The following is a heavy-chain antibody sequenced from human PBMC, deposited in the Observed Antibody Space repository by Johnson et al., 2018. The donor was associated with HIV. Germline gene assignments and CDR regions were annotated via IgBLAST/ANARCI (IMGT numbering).Heavy chain of an antibody. CDR2: TTYDGTNK. CDR1: GFSFSSYP. CDR3: AKGKSSGRGAFDI. J-gene: IGHJ3*02. Sequence: QVQLVESGGGVVQPGGSLRLSCAASGFSFSSYPMHWVRQAPGKGLEWVAVTTYDGTNKYYADSVQGRFTISRDNSKNTLYLQMNSLRAEDTAVFYCAKGKSSGRGAFDIWGQGTKVIVSS. V-gene: IGHV3-30*04. D-gene: IGHD6-19*01.